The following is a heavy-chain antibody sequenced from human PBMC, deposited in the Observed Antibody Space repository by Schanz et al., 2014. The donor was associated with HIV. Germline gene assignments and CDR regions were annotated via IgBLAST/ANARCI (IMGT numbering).Heavy chain of an antibody. J-gene: IGHJ4*02. CDR2: ISDSGSVM. CDR3: ARDRQPSSYRGLDV. CDR1: GFDFSDFY. V-gene: IGHV3-11*01. Sequence: QVQLVESGGGLVKPGGSLRLSCAASGFDFSDFYMSWVRQAPGKGLEWISDISDSGSVMYYADSVKGRFTISRDNAKNSLYLQMNSLRVDDTAVYYCARDRQPSSYRGLDVWGQGTLVTVSS. D-gene: IGHD3-16*01.